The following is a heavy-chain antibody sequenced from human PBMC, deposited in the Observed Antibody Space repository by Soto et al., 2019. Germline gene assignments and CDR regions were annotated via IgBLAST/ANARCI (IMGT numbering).Heavy chain of an antibody. D-gene: IGHD5-12*01. V-gene: IGHV3-23*01. CDR1: GFIFSNYA. CDR2: ITSTGSST. CDR3: AKGAEGYVVSSLDF. J-gene: IGHJ4*02. Sequence: EVQLLESGGGFVQPGGSLRLSCAASGFIFSNYAMTWVRQAPGEGLEWVSGITSTGSSTYYADSVKGRFTISRDNSKNTRFLQIYSLRAVDTAVYYCAKGAEGYVVSSLDFWGQGTLVSVSS.